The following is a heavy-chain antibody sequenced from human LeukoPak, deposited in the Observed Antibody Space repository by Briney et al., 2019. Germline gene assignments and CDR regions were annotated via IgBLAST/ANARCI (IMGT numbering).Heavy chain of an antibody. Sequence: PGGSPRLSCAASGFTFSSYAMHWVRQAPGKGLEWVAVISYDGRNKYYADSVKGRFTISRDNSKNTLYLQMNSLRAEDTAVYYCARELSWGWGIPSGYYYYGMDVWGQGTTVTVSS. D-gene: IGHD2-8*02. CDR3: ARELSWGWGIPSGYYYYGMDV. CDR2: ISYDGRNK. V-gene: IGHV3-30*04. CDR1: GFTFSSYA. J-gene: IGHJ6*02.